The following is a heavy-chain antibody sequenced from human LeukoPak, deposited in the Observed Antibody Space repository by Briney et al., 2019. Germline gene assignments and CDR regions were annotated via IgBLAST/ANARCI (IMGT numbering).Heavy chain of an antibody. V-gene: IGHV5-51*01. CDR2: IFPGDSDT. D-gene: IGHD6-13*01. J-gene: IGHJ4*02. CDR3: ARRDRYSTSWNFDY. Sequence: GESLKISCKGSGYSFTSYWIGWVRQMPSKGLVWMGIIFPGDSDTRYSPSFQGQVTILVDMSISTAYLQWSSLKASDTAIYYCARRDRYSTSWNFDYWGQGTQVTVSS. CDR1: GYSFTSYW.